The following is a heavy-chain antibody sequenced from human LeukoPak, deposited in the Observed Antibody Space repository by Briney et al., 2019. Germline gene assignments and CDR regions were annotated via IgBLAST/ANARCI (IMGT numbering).Heavy chain of an antibody. CDR3: ATISPPPYGSGSYGFDY. Sequence: SVKVSCKASGFTFTSSAMQWVRQARGQRLEWIGWIVVGSGNTNYAQKFQERVTITRDMSTSTAYMELSSLRSEDTAVYYRATISPPPYGSGSYGFDYWGQGTLVTVSS. CDR1: GFTFTSSA. V-gene: IGHV1-58*02. D-gene: IGHD3-10*01. CDR2: IVVGSGNT. J-gene: IGHJ4*02.